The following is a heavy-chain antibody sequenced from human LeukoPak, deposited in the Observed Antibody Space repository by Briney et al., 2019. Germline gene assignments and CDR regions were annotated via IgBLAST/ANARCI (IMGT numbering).Heavy chain of an antibody. V-gene: IGHV1-18*01. CDR3: ARGVIAAAGTGWFDP. CDR1: GYTFTSYG. Sequence: ASVKVSCKASGYTFTSYGISWVRQAPGQGLEWMGWISAYNGNTNYAQRLQGRVTMTTDTSTSTAYMELRSLRSDDTAVYYCARGVIAAAGTGWFDPWGQGTLVTVSS. D-gene: IGHD6-13*01. J-gene: IGHJ5*02. CDR2: ISAYNGNT.